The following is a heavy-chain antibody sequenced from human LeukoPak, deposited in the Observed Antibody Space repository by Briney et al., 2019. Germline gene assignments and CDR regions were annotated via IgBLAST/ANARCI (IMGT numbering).Heavy chain of an antibody. CDR3: ARDRAMIVVVNAFDT. CDR2: ITSSSTYI. Sequence: VKPGGSLRLSCEASGFTFSSYSMNWVRQAPGKGLEWVSSITSSSTYIYYADSVKGRFTISRDNAKNSLYLQMNSLRADDTAVYYCARDRAMIVVVNAFDTWGQGTMVTVSS. V-gene: IGHV3-21*01. CDR1: GFTFSSYS. J-gene: IGHJ3*02. D-gene: IGHD3-22*01.